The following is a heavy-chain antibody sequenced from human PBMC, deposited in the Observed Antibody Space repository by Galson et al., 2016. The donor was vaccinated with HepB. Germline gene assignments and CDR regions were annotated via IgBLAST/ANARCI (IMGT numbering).Heavy chain of an antibody. V-gene: IGHV4-4*02. D-gene: IGHD1-1*01. CDR3: ARVQLQRLRNWLDP. CDR1: GGSMTSSNW. Sequence: SETLSLTCAVSGGSMTSSNWWSWVRQSPEKGLEWIGEIHHDGSTNYNPSLKSRVTLSVDKSENQFSLNLNSVTAADTAVYYCARVQLQRLRNWLDPWGQGTLVTV. CDR2: IHHDGST. J-gene: IGHJ5*02.